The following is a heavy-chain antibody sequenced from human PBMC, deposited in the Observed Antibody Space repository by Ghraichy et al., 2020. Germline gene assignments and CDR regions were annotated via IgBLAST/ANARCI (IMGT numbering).Heavy chain of an antibody. V-gene: IGHV3-74*01. CDR3: GRVLSSESLGIEY. CDR1: GFTFSSYW. D-gene: IGHD2/OR15-2a*01. Sequence: GGSLRLSCAASGFTFSSYWIHWVRQAPGKGLVWVSRINTDGTITSYADSVKGRFTISRDNAKNTLFLQMNSLRAEDTAVYYCGRVLSSESLGIEYWGQGTLVTVSS. J-gene: IGHJ4*02. CDR2: INTDGTIT.